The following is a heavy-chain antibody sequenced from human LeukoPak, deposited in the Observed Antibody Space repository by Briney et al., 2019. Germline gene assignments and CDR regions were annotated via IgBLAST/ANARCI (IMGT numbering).Heavy chain of an antibody. CDR1: GYTFTSYG. CDR2: ISAYNGNT. D-gene: IGHD3-3*01. V-gene: IGHV1-18*01. Sequence: GASVKVSCKASGYTFTSYGISWVRQAPGQGLEWMGWISAYNGNTNYAQKLQGRVTMTTDTSTSTAYMELRSLRSDDTAVYYCARVVKGRLRFLEWSRAASDRNSMDVWGQGTTVTVSS. J-gene: IGHJ6*02. CDR3: ARVVKGRLRFLEWSRAASDRNSMDV.